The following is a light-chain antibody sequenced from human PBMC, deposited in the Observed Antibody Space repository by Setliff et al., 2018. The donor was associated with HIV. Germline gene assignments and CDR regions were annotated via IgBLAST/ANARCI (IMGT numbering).Light chain of an antibody. CDR2: EVT. V-gene: IGLV2-8*01. J-gene: IGLJ1*01. Sequence: QSALTQPPSAAGSPGQSVTISCTGTSSDIGGYDYVSWYQQHPGKAPKLMIYEVTKRPSGVPDRFSGSKSGNTASLTVSGLRSEDEADYYCSSFAGSLYVFGTGTKSPS. CDR3: SSFAGSLYV. CDR1: SSDIGGYDY.